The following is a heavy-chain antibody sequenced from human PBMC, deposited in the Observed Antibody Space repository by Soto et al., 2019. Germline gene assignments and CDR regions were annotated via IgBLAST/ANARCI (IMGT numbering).Heavy chain of an antibody. D-gene: IGHD4-17*01. Sequence: VGSLRLSCAASGFTFSDFYMYWLRQTPSKGLEWVSSISSSSSHTNYGDSVKGRFTISRDNARKSLFLQMDSLTAEDTAVYYCARARYGAHAFDFWGQGTLVTVSS. J-gene: IGHJ5*01. CDR1: GFTFSDFY. CDR2: ISSSSSHT. CDR3: ARARYGAHAFDF. V-gene: IGHV3-11*06.